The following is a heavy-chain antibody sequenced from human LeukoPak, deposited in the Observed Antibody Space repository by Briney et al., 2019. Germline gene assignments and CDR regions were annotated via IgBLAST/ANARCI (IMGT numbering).Heavy chain of an antibody. CDR1: GITLSNYG. V-gene: IGHV3-23*01. CDR2: ISDSGGRT. J-gene: IGHJ5*02. Sequence: GGSLRLSCAVSGITLSNYGMSWVRQAPGKGLEWVAGISDSGGRTNYADSVKGRFAVSRDNSYNSLSLQMNSLRAEDTAVYYCARSSHGFSWGQGTLVTVSS. D-gene: IGHD3-10*01. CDR3: ARSSHGFS.